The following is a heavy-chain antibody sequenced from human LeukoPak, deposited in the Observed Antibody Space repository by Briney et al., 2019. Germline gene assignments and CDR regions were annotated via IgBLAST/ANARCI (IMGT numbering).Heavy chain of an antibody. Sequence: PSETLSLTCTVSGGSISSYYWSWIRQPAGKGLDWIGRIYTSGSTNYNPSLKSRVTMSVDTSKNQFSLKLSSVTAADTAVYYCAREVGEYSGYDYVDYWGQGTLVTVSS. CDR1: GGSISSYY. J-gene: IGHJ4*02. CDR2: IYTSGST. D-gene: IGHD5-12*01. CDR3: AREVGEYSGYDYVDY. V-gene: IGHV4-4*07.